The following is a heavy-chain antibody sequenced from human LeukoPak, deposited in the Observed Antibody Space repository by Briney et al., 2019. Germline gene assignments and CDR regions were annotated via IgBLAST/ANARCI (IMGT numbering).Heavy chain of an antibody. J-gene: IGHJ4*02. CDR2: IKQDGTG. D-gene: IGHD5-24*01. V-gene: IGHV3-7*01. CDR3: ARIGSRDGYTVDY. Sequence: GGSLRLSCAASGFTFSNYWMSWVRQAPAKGLEWVANIKQDGTGYYVDSVKGRFTISRDNAKSSLYLQMNSLRVEDTAVYYCARIGSRDGYTVDYWGQGTLVTVSS. CDR1: GFTFSNYW.